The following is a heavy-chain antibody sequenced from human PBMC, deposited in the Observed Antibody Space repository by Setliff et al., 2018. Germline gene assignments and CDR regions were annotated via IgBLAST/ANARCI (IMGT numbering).Heavy chain of an antibody. D-gene: IGHD6-19*01. CDR3: AREQWLDPPGYYYMDV. J-gene: IGHJ6*03. Sequence: SETLSLTCTVSGGSISSYYWGWIRQPAGKGLEWIGRIYTSGSTNYNPSLKSRVTMSVDTSKNQFSLKLNSVTAADMAVYYCAREQWLDPPGYYYMDVWAKGTTVTVSS. CDR1: GGSISSYY. CDR2: IYTSGST. V-gene: IGHV4-4*07.